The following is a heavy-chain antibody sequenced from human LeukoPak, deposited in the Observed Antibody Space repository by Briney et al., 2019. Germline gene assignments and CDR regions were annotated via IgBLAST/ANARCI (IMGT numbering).Heavy chain of an antibody. CDR3: ARSSGTGTFSY. J-gene: IGHJ4*02. CDR1: GDSISRSTYY. V-gene: IGHV4-39*02. D-gene: IGHD6-25*01. Sequence: SETLSLTCTVSGDSISRSTYYWAWIRQPPGKGLEWIGSVYYGRSPYFNPSLESRATISVDTSKNHFSLRMSSVTAADTAVYYCARSSGTGTFSYWGQGTLVTVSS. CDR2: VYYGRSP.